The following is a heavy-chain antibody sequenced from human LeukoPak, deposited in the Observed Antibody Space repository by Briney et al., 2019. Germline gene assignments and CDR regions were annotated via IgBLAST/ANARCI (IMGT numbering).Heavy chain of an antibody. CDR1: GGTFSSYA. V-gene: IGHV1-69*13. J-gene: IGHJ4*02. Sequence: ASVKVSCKASGGTFSSYANSWVRQAPGQGLEWMGGIIPIFGTANYAQKFQGRVTITADESTSTAYMELSSLRSEDTAVYYCASSLVYAQSANFDYWGQGTLVTVSS. CDR3: ASSLVYAQSANFDY. CDR2: IIPIFGTA. D-gene: IGHD2-8*01.